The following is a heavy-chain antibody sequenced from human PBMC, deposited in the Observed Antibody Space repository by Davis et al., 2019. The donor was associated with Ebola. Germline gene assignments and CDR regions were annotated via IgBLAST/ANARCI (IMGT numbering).Heavy chain of an antibody. CDR3: ARDTKGKEAARRAANYYYYGMDV. CDR2: IYHSGST. J-gene: IGHJ6*02. CDR1: GGSISSSNW. D-gene: IGHD6-6*01. Sequence: PSETLSLTCAVSGGSISSSNWWSWVRQHPGKGLEWIGEIYHSGSTNYNTSLKSRVTISVDKSKNQFSLKLSSVTAADTAVYYCARDTKGKEAARRAANYYYYGMDVWGQGTTVTVSS. V-gene: IGHV4-4*02.